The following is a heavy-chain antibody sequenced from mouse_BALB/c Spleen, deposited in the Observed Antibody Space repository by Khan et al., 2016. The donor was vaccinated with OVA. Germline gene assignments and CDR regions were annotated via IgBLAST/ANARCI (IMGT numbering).Heavy chain of an antibody. Sequence: QVQLKESGPGLVAPSPSLSITCTVSGFSLTSYGVHWVRQPPGKGLEWLGEICAGGSTTYYSALMSRLNISKDTSKSQVFLKMDSLQTDDRAMYYCARLEDIWGQGTTLTVSS. CDR1: GFSLTSYG. D-gene: IGHD1-3*01. CDR3: ARLEDI. CDR2: ICAGGST. J-gene: IGHJ2*01. V-gene: IGHV2-9*02.